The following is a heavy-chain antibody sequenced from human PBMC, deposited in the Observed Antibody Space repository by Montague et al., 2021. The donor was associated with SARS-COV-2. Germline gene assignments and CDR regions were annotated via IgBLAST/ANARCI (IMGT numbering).Heavy chain of an antibody. J-gene: IGHJ6*02. V-gene: IGHV4-59*01. CDR3: ARLPYDNSYGMDV. CDR1: GGSISTYY. CDR2: IDYSGST. D-gene: IGHD3-9*01. Sequence: SETLSLTCTVSGGSISTYYWNWIRQFPGKGLEWIGYIDYSGSTNYNPSLQSRVIISVDRSKIQFSLKPNSVTAADTAIYYCARLPYDNSYGMDVWGQGTTVTVS.